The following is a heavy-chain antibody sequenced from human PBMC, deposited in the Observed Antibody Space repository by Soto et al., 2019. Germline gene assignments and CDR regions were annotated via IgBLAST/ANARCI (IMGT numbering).Heavy chain of an antibody. V-gene: IGHV1-69*01. CDR2: IIPTFGTG. Sequence: QVLLVQSGPEVKKPGSSVKVSCKASGCTFNNYAINWVRQAPGKGLEWMGGIIPTFGTGNHAQKFQGRVTINEDESTTTASMELKSLRSEDPALYYCASFDGTLFRAGRSATNEMDVWGQGTKVIVSS. CDR3: ASFDGTLFRAGRSATNEMDV. D-gene: IGHD3-10*01. CDR1: GCTFNNYA. J-gene: IGHJ6*02.